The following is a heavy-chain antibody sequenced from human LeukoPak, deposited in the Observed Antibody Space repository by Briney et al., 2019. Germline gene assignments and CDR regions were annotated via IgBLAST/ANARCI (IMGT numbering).Heavy chain of an antibody. CDR3: ARRLTQYDCFDP. Sequence: SQTLSLTCAISGDSFSSNSVTWNWIRQSPSRGLEWLGRTYYRSTWYNDYAVSVRGRITVNPDTSKNQFSLHLNSVTPEDTTVYYCARRLTQYDCFDPWGQGILVTVSS. J-gene: IGHJ5*02. D-gene: IGHD2-2*01. CDR2: TYYRSTWYN. V-gene: IGHV6-1*01. CDR1: GDSFSSNSVT.